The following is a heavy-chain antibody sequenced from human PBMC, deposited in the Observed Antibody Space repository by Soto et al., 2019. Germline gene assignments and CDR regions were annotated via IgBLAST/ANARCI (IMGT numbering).Heavy chain of an antibody. V-gene: IGHV4-30-2*01. D-gene: IGHD3-22*01. CDR1: CGSISSGGYS. Sequence: PSETLSLTCAVSCGSISSGGYSWSWIRQPPGKGLEWIGYIYHSGSTYYNPSLKSRVTISVDRSKNQFSLELSSVTAADTAVYYCARGGALYYYDSSGSDDAFDIWGQGKMVTV. CDR2: IYHSGST. CDR3: ARGGALYYYDSSGSDDAFDI. J-gene: IGHJ3*02.